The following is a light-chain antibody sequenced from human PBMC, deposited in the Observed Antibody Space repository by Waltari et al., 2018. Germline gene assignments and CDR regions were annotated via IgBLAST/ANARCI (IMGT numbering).Light chain of an antibody. CDR3: QSYDSSLSGHVV. V-gene: IGLV1-40*01. CDR2: DNN. J-gene: IGLJ2*01. CDR1: SSNVGAPFD. Sequence: QRVTISCTGSSSNVGAPFDVHWYQQLPGGGPKLLIYDNNNRASGVPDRFSGSKSGMSASLVITGLQPEDEADYYCQSYDSSLSGHVVFGGGTKLTVL.